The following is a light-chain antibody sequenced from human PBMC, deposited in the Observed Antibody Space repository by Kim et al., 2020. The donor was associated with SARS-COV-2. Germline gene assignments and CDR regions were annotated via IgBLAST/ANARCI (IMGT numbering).Light chain of an antibody. J-gene: IGLJ2*01. V-gene: IGLV2-14*03. CDR3: SSYTSSSTVV. CDR2: DVS. CDR1: SSDIGGYNY. Sequence: GQSITISCTETSSDIGGYNYVSWYQQPPGKAPQLMIYDVSNRPSGVSNRLSASKSGNTASLTISGLQAEDEADYYCSSYTSSSTVVFGGGTQLTVL.